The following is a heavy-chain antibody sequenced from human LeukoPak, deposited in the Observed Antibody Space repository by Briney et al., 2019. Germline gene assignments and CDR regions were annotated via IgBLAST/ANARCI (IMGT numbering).Heavy chain of an antibody. CDR1: GITFDDYA. D-gene: IGHD2-15*01. V-gene: IGHV3-9*01. CDR3: AKELGGGSDGLDI. Sequence: GGSPRLSCAASGITFDDYAMYWVRQGPGKGLEWVAGISWNSVSIGYADSVKGRFTISRDNAKNSLYLQMNSLRNEDTALYYCAKELGGGSDGLDIWGQGTMVTVSS. CDR2: ISWNSVSI. J-gene: IGHJ3*02.